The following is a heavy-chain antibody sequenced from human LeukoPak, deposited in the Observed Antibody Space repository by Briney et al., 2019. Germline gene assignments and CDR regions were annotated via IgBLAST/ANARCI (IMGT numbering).Heavy chain of an antibody. Sequence: GGSLRLSCAASGFTFSHFWMSWVRQAPGKGLEWVAYIKKTGSETYYVDSVKGRFTITRDNTRSSLFLQMYSLRAEDTAVYFCAREDGYCSGGNCYSYSDSWGQGTLVTVSS. CDR3: AREDGYCSGGNCYSYSDS. D-gene: IGHD2-15*01. J-gene: IGHJ4*02. CDR1: GFTFSHFW. V-gene: IGHV3-7*01. CDR2: IKKTGSET.